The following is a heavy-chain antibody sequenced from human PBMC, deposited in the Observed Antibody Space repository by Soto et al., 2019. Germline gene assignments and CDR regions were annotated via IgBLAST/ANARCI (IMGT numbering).Heavy chain of an antibody. J-gene: IGHJ6*02. D-gene: IGHD1-26*01. Sequence: GWSLRLSCAASGFILSTYTMNWVCQAPGKGLEWLAYITGPCTTISYRDGVKGLFTISRDNAKRSLFLQLDRLRDDDTAVYYCARAREPGVHYGLDVWGQGTTGTVS. CDR3: ARAREPGVHYGLDV. V-gene: IGHV3-48*02. CDR2: ITGPCTTI. CDR1: GFILSTYT.